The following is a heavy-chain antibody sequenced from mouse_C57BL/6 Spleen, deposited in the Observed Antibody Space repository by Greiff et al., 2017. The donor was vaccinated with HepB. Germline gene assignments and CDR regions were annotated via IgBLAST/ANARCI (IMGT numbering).Heavy chain of an antibody. CDR3: ARIRRGAWFAY. D-gene: IGHD2-12*01. V-gene: IGHV1-42*01. CDR1: GYSFTGYY. Sequence: VQLQQSGPELVKPGASVKISCKASGYSFTGYYMNWVKQSPEKSLEWIGEINPSTGGTTYNQKFKAKATLTVDKSSSTAYMQLKSLTSEDSAVYYCARIRRGAWFAYWGQGTLVTVSA. CDR2: INPSTGGT. J-gene: IGHJ3*01.